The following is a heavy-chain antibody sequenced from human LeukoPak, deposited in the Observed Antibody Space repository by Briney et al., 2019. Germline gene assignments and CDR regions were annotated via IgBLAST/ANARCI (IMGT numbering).Heavy chain of an antibody. CDR3: ARTYYDFWSGFGDQSFDY. J-gene: IGHJ4*02. CDR1: GGTFSSYA. CDR2: IIPILGIA. D-gene: IGHD3-3*01. V-gene: IGHV1-69*04. Sequence: SVKVSCKASGGTFSSYAISWVRQAPGQGLEWMGRIIPILGIANYAQKFQGRVTITADKSTSTAHMELSSLRSEDTAVYYCARTYYDFWSGFGDQSFDYWGQGTLVTVSS.